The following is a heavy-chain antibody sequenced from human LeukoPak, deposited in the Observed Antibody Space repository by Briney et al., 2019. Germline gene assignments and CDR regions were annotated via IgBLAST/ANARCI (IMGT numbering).Heavy chain of an antibody. CDR3: ARHPAVPTGSETNWFDP. V-gene: IGHV5-51*01. CDR2: IYPGDSDT. J-gene: IGHJ5*02. D-gene: IGHD1-14*01. CDR1: GYSFTSYW. Sequence: GESLKISCKGSGYSFTSYWIGWVRQMPGKGLEWMGIIYPGDSDTRYSPSFQGQVTISADKSISTAYLQWSSLKASDTAMYYCARHPAVPTGSETNWFDPWGQGTLVTVSS.